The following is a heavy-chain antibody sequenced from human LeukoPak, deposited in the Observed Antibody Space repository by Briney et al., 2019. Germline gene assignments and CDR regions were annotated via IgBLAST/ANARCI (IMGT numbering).Heavy chain of an antibody. D-gene: IGHD4-17*01. CDR2: ISSSSSYI. J-gene: IGHJ4*02. Sequence: GGSLRLSCAASGFTFSSYSMNWVRQAPGKGLEWVSPISSSSSYIYYADSVKGRFTISRDNAKNSLYLQMNSLRAEDTAVYYCARDSGHLYDYETYWGQGTLVTVSS. CDR3: ARDSGHLYDYETY. V-gene: IGHV3-21*01. CDR1: GFTFSSYS.